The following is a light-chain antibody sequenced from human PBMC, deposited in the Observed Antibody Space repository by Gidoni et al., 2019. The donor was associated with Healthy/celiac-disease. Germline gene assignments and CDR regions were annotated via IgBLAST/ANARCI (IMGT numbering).Light chain of an antibody. CDR1: NIGSKS. Sequence: SSVLTQPPSVSVAPGKTARITCGGNNIGSKSVHWYQQKPGQAPVLVVYDDSDRPSGISERFSGSNSGNTATLTISRVEAGDEADYYCQVWDSSSDPNWVFGGGTKLTVL. J-gene: IGLJ3*02. CDR2: DDS. CDR3: QVWDSSSDPNWV. V-gene: IGLV3-21*03.